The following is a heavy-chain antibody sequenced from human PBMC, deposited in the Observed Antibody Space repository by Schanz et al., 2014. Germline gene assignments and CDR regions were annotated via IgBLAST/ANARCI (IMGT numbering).Heavy chain of an antibody. V-gene: IGHV4-59*08. Sequence: QVQLQESGPGLVKPSETLSLTCSVSGGDICNYYWSWIRQPPGKGLEWIGYIHQSGGTNYNPSLKSRVTILVDTPKTQFSLGLTSLTAADTAVYYCAKFLYDDPSWGQGTLVTVSS. CDR1: GGDICNYY. D-gene: IGHD3-3*01. CDR2: IHQSGGT. CDR3: AKFLYDDPS. J-gene: IGHJ5*02.